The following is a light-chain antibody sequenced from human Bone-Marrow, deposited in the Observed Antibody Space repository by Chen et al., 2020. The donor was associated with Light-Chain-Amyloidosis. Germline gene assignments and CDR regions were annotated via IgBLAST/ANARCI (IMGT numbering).Light chain of an antibody. Sequence: SSVLIQPPSVSVAAAQTARITCGGNNIGSNSVHWYQQKPGQAPVLVVYDDSDRPSGIPERFSGSNSGNTATLTISRVEAGDEADYYCQVWDSSSDHHVVFGGGTKLTVL. CDR3: QVWDSSSDHHVV. V-gene: IGLV3-21*02. CDR1: NIGSNS. CDR2: DDS. J-gene: IGLJ2*01.